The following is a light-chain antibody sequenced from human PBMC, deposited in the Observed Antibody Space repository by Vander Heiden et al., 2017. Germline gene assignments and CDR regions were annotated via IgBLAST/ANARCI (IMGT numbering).Light chain of an antibody. Sequence: DIQMTQSPSSLSASVGDRVTITCRASQSISSYLNWYQQKPGKAPKLLIYAASSLQSGVPSRFSGSGSETDFTLTISSLQPEDFATYYCQQSYSTPGITFGQGTRLEIK. CDR3: QQSYSTPGIT. CDR2: AAS. CDR1: QSISSY. V-gene: IGKV1-39*01. J-gene: IGKJ5*01.